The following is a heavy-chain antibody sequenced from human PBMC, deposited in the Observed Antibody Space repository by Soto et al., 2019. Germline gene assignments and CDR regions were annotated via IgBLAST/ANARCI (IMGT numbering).Heavy chain of an antibody. Sequence: SETLSLTCTVSGGSISSSSYYWGWIRQPPGKGLEWIGSIYYSGSTYYNPSLKSRVTISGDTSKNQFSMKLSSVTAADTAVYYCARLPEERGYSGYDPYYYYYYMDVWGKGTTVTVSS. V-gene: IGHV4-39*01. CDR2: IYYSGST. D-gene: IGHD5-12*01. J-gene: IGHJ6*03. CDR1: GGSISSSSYY. CDR3: ARLPEERGYSGYDPYYYYYYMDV.